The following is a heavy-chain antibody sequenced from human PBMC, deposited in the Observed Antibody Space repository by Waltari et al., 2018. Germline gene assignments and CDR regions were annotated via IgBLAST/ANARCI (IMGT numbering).Heavy chain of an antibody. Sequence: QVQLVQSGAEVKKPGSSVKVSCKASGGTFSSYAISWVRQAPGQGLEWMGGIIPIFGTANYAQKFQGRVQISADQSPSTAYMGLWSLGTWDTAVDYCSRGPPFPSGGYSPPPLGYWGQGTLVTVSS. D-gene: IGHD1-26*01. J-gene: IGHJ4*02. CDR1: GGTFSSYA. V-gene: IGHV1-69*01. CDR2: IIPIFGTA. CDR3: SRGPPFPSGGYSPPPLGY.